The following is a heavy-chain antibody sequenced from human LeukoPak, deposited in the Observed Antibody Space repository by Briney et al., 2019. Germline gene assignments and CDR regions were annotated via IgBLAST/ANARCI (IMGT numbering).Heavy chain of an antibody. J-gene: IGHJ4*02. D-gene: IGHD2-15*01. CDR3: AKGAPGYCSGGSCYPDY. CDR1: GFTFSSYS. CDR2: ISWNSGSI. Sequence: GGSLRLSCAASGFTFSSYSMNWVRQAPGKGLEWVSGISWNSGSIGYADSVKGRFTISRDNAKNSLYLQMNSLRAEDTALYYCAKGAPGYCSGGSCYPDYWGQGTLVTVSS. V-gene: IGHV3-9*01.